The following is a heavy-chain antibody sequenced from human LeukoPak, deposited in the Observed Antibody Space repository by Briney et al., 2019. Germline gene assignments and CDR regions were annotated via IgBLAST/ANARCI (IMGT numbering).Heavy chain of an antibody. D-gene: IGHD3-16*02. CDR3: AKGTFGGVIVVSAYYFDY. CDR1: GFTFSSYW. CDR2: IFGDGSSI. J-gene: IGHJ4*02. Sequence: GGSLRLSCLASGFTFSSYWMHWVRQAPGKGLVWVSRIFGDGSSISYADSVKGRFTISRDNAKNTLYLQMNSLRAEDTAVYYCAKGTFGGVIVVSAYYFDYWGQGTLVTVSS. V-gene: IGHV3-74*01.